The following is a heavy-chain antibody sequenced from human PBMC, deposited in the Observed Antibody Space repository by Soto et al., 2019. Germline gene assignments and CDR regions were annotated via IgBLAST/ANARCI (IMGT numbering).Heavy chain of an antibody. D-gene: IGHD6-25*01. Sequence: SETLSLTCSASGGSITSSSHFWGWVRQPPGKGLEWIGTIYFTGNTYYTPPLKSRLTMSIDTSKNEFSLRLNSVTAADTAVYYCAGQTFTIAAASYGRSNWFDPWGPGTLVTVSS. CDR2: IYFTGNT. V-gene: IGHV4-39*01. CDR1: GGSITSSSHF. J-gene: IGHJ5*02. CDR3: AGQTFTIAAASYGRSNWFDP.